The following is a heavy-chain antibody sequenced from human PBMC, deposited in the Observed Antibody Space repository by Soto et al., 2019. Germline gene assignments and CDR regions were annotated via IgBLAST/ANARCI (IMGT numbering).Heavy chain of an antibody. Sequence: GGSLRLSCAASGFTFSSYAMSWVRQAPGKGLEWVSGISGSGGSTYYADSVKGRFTISRDNSKNTLYLQMNSLRAEDTAVYYCAKDYIGELFHPANDYWGQGTLVTVSS. CDR1: GFTFSSYA. D-gene: IGHD3-10*01. CDR2: ISGSGGST. J-gene: IGHJ4*02. CDR3: AKDYIGELFHPANDY. V-gene: IGHV3-23*01.